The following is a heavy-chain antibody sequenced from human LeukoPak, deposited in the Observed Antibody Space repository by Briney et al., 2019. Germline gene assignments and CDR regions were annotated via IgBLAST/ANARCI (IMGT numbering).Heavy chain of an antibody. Sequence: SETLSLTCAVYGGSFSGYYWRWIRQPPGKGLEWIGEINHSGSTNYNPSLKSRVTISVDTSKNQFSLKLSSVTAADTAVYYCARGPGQVGARRKGSFDNWGQGTLVTVSS. CDR2: INHSGST. J-gene: IGHJ4*02. V-gene: IGHV4-34*01. D-gene: IGHD1-26*01. CDR1: GGSFSGYY. CDR3: ARGPGQVGARRKGSFDN.